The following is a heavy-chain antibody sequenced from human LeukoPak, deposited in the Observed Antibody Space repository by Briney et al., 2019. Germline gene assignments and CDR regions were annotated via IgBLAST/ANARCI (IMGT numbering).Heavy chain of an antibody. CDR3: ARRVDSYWFFDY. CDR2: IYPGDSDT. D-gene: IGHD1-26*01. V-gene: IGHV5-51*01. Sequence: GEAPKTPLKGFGYSFTNYWIGWVRQMPGKGVEWRGIIYPGDSDTRYIPSFQGQVTISADKSINPAYLQRTSLKASDTAMYYCARRVDSYWFFDYWGQGTLVTVSS. CDR1: GYSFTNYW. J-gene: IGHJ4*02.